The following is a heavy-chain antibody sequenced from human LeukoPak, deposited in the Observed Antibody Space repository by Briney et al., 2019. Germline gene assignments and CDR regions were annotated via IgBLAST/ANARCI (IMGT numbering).Heavy chain of an antibody. CDR3: ASREYSSSTVFDY. J-gene: IGHJ4*02. Sequence: GESLKISCKGSGYIFTSYWIGWVRQMPGKGLEWMGIIYPGDSDTRYSPSFQGQVTISADKSISTAYLQWSSLKASDTAMYYCASREYSSSTVFDYWGQGTLVTVSS. CDR1: GYIFTSYW. CDR2: IYPGDSDT. V-gene: IGHV5-51*01. D-gene: IGHD6-6*01.